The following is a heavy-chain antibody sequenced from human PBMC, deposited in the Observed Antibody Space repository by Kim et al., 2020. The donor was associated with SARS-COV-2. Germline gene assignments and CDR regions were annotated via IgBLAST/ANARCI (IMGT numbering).Heavy chain of an antibody. Sequence: GGSLRLSCAASGFIFNTYWMSWVRQAPGKGLEWVANIKDDGADTYYLDSVKGRFTISRDNAKNSLYLQMNSLRAEDTAVYFCARDPYYDAFDLWGQGTMVTISS. CDR1: GFIFNTYW. J-gene: IGHJ3*01. V-gene: IGHV3-7*01. D-gene: IGHD3-10*01. CDR2: IKDDGADT. CDR3: ARDPYYDAFDL.